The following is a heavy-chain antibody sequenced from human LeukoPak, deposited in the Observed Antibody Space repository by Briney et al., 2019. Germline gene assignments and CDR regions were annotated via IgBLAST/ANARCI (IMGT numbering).Heavy chain of an antibody. CDR1: GYTFTGYY. CDR3: ARESSSGWLDY. D-gene: IGHD6-19*01. CDR2: INPNSGGT. V-gene: IGHV1-2*02. J-gene: IGHJ4*02. Sequence: ASVKVSCKASGYTFTGYYMHWVRQAPGQGLEWMGWINPNSGGTNYEQKFQGRVTMTRETSISTAYMELSRLRSDDTAVYYCARESSSGWLDYWGQGTLVTVSS.